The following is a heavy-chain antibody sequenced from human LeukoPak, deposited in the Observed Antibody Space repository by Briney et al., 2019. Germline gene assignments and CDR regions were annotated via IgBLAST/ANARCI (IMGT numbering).Heavy chain of an antibody. J-gene: IGHJ3*02. CDR3: ASDRIEVDAFDI. CDR2: IYYSGST. Sequence: PSETLSLTCTVSGGSISSSRDYWAWIRQPPGKGLEWIANIYYSGSTYYSPSLKSRVTISVDTSKNQFSLKLSSVTAADTAVYYCASDRIEVDAFDIWGQGTMVTASS. CDR1: GGSISSSRDY. V-gene: IGHV4-39*07. D-gene: IGHD2-15*01.